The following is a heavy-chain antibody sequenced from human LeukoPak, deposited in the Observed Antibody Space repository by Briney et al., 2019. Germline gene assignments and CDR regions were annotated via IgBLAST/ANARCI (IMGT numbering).Heavy chain of an antibody. Sequence: SETLSLTCTVSGGSISSYYWSWIRQPPGKGLEWIGYIYYSGSTNYNPSLKSRVTISVDTSKNQFSLKLSSVTAADTAVYYCAXXXXXXXXXXXXXXXYYQYYAMDVWGQGTTVTVSS. CDR2: IYYSGST. V-gene: IGHV4-59*08. CDR1: GGSISSYY. J-gene: IGHJ6*02. CDR3: AXXXXXXXXXXXXXXXYYQYYAMDV.